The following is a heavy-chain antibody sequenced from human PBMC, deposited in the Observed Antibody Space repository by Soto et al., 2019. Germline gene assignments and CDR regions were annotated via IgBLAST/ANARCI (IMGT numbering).Heavy chain of an antibody. CDR2: INPNSGGT. V-gene: IGHV1-2*04. CDR3: ARGVMTTSTAFDI. CDR1: GYTFTGYY. Sequence: ASVKVSCKASGYTFTGYYMHWVRQAPGQGLEWMGWINPNSGGTNYAQKFQGWVTMTRDTSISTAYMELSRLRSDDTAVYYCARGVMTTSTAFDIWGQGTMVTVSS. D-gene: IGHD3-16*01. J-gene: IGHJ3*02.